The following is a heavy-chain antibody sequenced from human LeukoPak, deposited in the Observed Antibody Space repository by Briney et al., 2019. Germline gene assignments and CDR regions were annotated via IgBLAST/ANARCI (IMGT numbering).Heavy chain of an antibody. J-gene: IGHJ4*02. CDR2: INPNSGGT. Sequence: ASVKVSCKASGYTFTGYYMHWVRQAPGQGLEWMGRINPNSGGTNYAQKVQGRVTMTRDTSISTAYMELSRLRSDDTAVYYCARGGYYYDSSGYLNFGYWGQGTLVTVSS. CDR1: GYTFTGYY. V-gene: IGHV1-2*06. D-gene: IGHD3-22*01. CDR3: ARGGYYYDSSGYLNFGY.